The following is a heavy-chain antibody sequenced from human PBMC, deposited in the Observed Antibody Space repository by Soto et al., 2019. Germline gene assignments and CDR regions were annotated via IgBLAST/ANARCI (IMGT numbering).Heavy chain of an antibody. J-gene: IGHJ4*02. V-gene: IGHV4-59*01. CDR1: GGSINTYY. D-gene: IGHD6-13*01. Sequence: PSETLSLTCTVSGGSINTYYWGWIRQPPGKGLEWIGYIYYSGSTNYNPSLKSRVTISVDTSKNQFSLKLSSVSAADTAVYYCARDGYSSSWYDYWGQGTLVTV. CDR2: IYYSGST. CDR3: ARDGYSSSWYDY.